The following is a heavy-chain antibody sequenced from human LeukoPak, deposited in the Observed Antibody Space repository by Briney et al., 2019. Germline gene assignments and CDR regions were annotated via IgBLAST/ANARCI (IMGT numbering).Heavy chain of an antibody. J-gene: IGHJ4*02. D-gene: IGHD5-18*01. V-gene: IGHV4-59*01. Sequence: SETLSLTCIVSGGSISSYYWSWIRQPPGKGLEWIGYIYYSGSTNYNPSLKSRVTISVDTSKNQFSLKLSSVTAADTAVYYCARCGGDTAMPFDYWGQGTLVTVSS. CDR1: GGSISSYY. CDR3: ARCGGDTAMPFDY. CDR2: IYYSGST.